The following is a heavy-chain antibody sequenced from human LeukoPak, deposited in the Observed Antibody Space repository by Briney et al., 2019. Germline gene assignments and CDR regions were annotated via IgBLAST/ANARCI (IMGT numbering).Heavy chain of an antibody. V-gene: IGHV4-59*01. CDR3: ARNPPPYYYYYMDV. J-gene: IGHJ6*03. CDR2: IYYSGST. Sequence: SETLPLTCTVSGGSISSYYWSWIRQPPGKGLEWIGYIYYSGSTNYNPSLKSRVTISVDTSKNQFSLKLSSVTAADTAVYYCARNPPPYYYYYMDVWGKGTTVTVSS. CDR1: GGSISSYY.